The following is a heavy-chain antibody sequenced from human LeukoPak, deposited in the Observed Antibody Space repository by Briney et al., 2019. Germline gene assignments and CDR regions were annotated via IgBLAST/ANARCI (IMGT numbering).Heavy chain of an antibody. D-gene: IGHD3-22*01. Sequence: SETLSLTCTVSGGSISSSSYYWSWIRQPPGKGLEWIGYIYYTGSTSYKPSLRSRVTISLDTPKNQFSLKLTSVTATDTAVYYCARFSKAPMITYHYLDSWGQGTLVTVSS. CDR3: ARFSKAPMITYHYLDS. CDR2: IYYTGST. CDR1: GGSISSSSYY. J-gene: IGHJ4*02. V-gene: IGHV4-61*05.